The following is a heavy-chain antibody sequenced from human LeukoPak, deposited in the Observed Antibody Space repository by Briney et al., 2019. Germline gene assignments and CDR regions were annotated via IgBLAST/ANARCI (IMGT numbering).Heavy chain of an antibody. Sequence: PGGSLRLSCAASGFTFSSYAMSWVRQAPGKGLEWVSGISGSGGSTYSADSVKGRFTISRDNSKNTLYLQMNSPRAEDTAVYYCAKGVGYGGYPYYYYYGMDVWGQGTTVTVSS. D-gene: IGHD5-12*01. CDR1: GFTFSSYA. CDR3: AKGVGYGGYPYYYYYGMDV. J-gene: IGHJ6*02. CDR2: ISGSGGST. V-gene: IGHV3-23*01.